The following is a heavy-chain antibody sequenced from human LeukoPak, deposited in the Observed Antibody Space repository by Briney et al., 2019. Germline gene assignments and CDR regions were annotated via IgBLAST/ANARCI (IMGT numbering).Heavy chain of an antibody. Sequence: GGSLRLSCAASGFNFSNAWMSWVRQAPGKGLEWVSSISSSSSYIYYADSVKGRFTISRDNAKNSLYLQMNSLRAEDTAVYYCARSRDGYNYAAFDIWGQGTMVTVSS. D-gene: IGHD5-24*01. J-gene: IGHJ3*02. CDR3: ARSRDGYNYAAFDI. CDR2: ISSSSSYI. V-gene: IGHV3-21*01. CDR1: GFNFSNAW.